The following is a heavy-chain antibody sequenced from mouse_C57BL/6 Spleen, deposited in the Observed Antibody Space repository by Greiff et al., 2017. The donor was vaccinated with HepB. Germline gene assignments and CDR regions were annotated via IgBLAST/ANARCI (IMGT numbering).Heavy chain of an antibody. D-gene: IGHD1-1*01. CDR3: ARRDYYGSSNWYFDV. V-gene: IGHV5-17*01. J-gene: IGHJ1*03. CDR1: GFTFSDYG. CDR2: ISSGSSTI. Sequence: DVMLVESGGGLVKPGGSLKLSCAASGFTFSDYGMHWVRQAPEKGLEWVAYISSGSSTIYYADTVKGRFTISRDNAKNTLFLQMTSLRSEDTAMYYCARRDYYGSSNWYFDVWGTGTTVTVSS.